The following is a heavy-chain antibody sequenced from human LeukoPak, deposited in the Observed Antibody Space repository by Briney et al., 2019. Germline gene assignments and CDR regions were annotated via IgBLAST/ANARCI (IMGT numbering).Heavy chain of an antibody. CDR2: VNHSGST. J-gene: IGHJ6*02. CDR3: ATLSLPYYYYYGMDV. CDR1: GGSFSGYY. Sequence: SETLSLTCAVYGGSFSGYYWSWIRQPPGKGLEWIGEVNHSGSTNYNPSLKSRVTISVDTSKNQFSLKLSSVTAADTAVYYCATLSLPYYYYYGMDVWGQGTTVTVSS. V-gene: IGHV4-34*01.